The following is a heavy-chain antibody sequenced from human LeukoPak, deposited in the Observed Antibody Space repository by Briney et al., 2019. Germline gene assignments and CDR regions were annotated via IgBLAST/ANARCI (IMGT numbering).Heavy chain of an antibody. D-gene: IGHD2-2*01. CDR1: GFTFSSYW. V-gene: IGHV3-48*04. J-gene: IGHJ4*02. Sequence: PGGSLRLSCAASGFTFSSYWMSWVRQAPGKGLEWVSYIGSSGSTIYYADSVKGRFTISRDNTKNSLHLQMNSLRAEDTAVYYCARAPKIANGGVVVPAAPNPDYWGQGTLVTVSS. CDR3: ARAPKIANGGVVVPAAPNPDY. CDR2: IGSSGSTI.